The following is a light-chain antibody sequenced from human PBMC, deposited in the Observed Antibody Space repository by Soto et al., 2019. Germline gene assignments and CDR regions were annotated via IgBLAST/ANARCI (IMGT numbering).Light chain of an antibody. CDR2: LNSDGSH. CDR1: SGHSSYA. J-gene: IGLJ3*02. CDR3: QTLGTGIWV. V-gene: IGLV4-69*01. Sequence: QLVLTQSPSASASLGASVKLTCTLSSGHSSYAIAWHQQQPEKGPRYLMKLNSDGSHSKGDGIPDRFSGSSSGAERYLTISSLQSEDEADYYCQTLGTGIWVFGGGNQGTVL.